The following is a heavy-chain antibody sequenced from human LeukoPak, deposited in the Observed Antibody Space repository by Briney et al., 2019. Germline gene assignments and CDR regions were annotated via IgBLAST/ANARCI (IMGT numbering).Heavy chain of an antibody. J-gene: IGHJ6*03. D-gene: IGHD2-2*01. Sequence: PGGSLRLSCAASGFTFTSYGMHWVRQAPGKGLEWVAFIRYDGTNKYYADSVKGRFTISRHNSKNTLYLQMNSLRVEDTAVYYCARDAYCSSTSCYLDVWGKGTTVTVSS. CDR1: GFTFTSYG. CDR3: ARDAYCSSTSCYLDV. V-gene: IGHV3-30*02. CDR2: IRYDGTNK.